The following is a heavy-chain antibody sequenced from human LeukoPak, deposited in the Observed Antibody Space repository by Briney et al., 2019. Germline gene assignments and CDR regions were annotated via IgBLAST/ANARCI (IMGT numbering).Heavy chain of an antibody. J-gene: IGHJ4*02. CDR3: ARDRPHISGSPHFDY. D-gene: IGHD6-25*01. CDR2: IFTSGNT. Sequence: PSETLSLTCTVSGASISGGIYYWTWIRQPAGKGLEWIGRIFTSGNTNYNPSLRGRVAISFDTSKNQFSLNLSSVTAADTAVYYCARDRPHISGSPHFDYWGQGTLVTVSS. V-gene: IGHV4-61*02. CDR1: GASISGGIYY.